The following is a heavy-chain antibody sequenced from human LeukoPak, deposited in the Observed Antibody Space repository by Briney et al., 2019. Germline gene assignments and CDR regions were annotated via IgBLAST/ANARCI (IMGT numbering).Heavy chain of an antibody. CDR2: IDQDGSEK. CDR1: GFTFSSYS. V-gene: IGHV3-7*01. J-gene: IGHJ4*02. D-gene: IGHD1-26*01. Sequence: GGSLRLSCAASGFTFSSYSMNWVRQVPGKGLEWVANIDQDGSEKNYVDSVKGRFTISRDNAKNSLFLQLNSLRAEDTAVYYCARDQVGIFDYWGQGTLVTVSS. CDR3: ARDQVGIFDY.